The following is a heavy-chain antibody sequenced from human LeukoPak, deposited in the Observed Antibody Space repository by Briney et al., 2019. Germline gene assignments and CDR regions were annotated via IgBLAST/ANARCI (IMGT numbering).Heavy chain of an antibody. V-gene: IGHV3-7*01. D-gene: IGHD6-25*01. CDR2: INPDGSEK. Sequence: PGGSLRLSCAASGFTFNSYWMTWVRQAPGRGLEWVANINPDGSEKYYVDSVKGRFTISRDNAKNSLYLQMNSLRAEDTAVYYCADLISYSSDPDAFDIWGQGTMVTVSS. CDR1: GFTFNSYW. J-gene: IGHJ3*02. CDR3: ADLISYSSDPDAFDI.